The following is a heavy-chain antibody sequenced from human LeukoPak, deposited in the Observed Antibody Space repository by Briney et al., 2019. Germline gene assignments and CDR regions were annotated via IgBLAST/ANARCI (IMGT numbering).Heavy chain of an antibody. Sequence: GGSLRLSCVASGFTFSSYGMSWVRQAPGKGLEWVSTISGSGANMYYADSVKGRFTVSRENSKNTLYLQVNSLRLEDTAVYYCAKHEYCSGGSCYLDYWGQGTLVTVSS. CDR1: GFTFSSYG. J-gene: IGHJ4*02. CDR3: AKHEYCSGGSCYLDY. CDR2: ISGSGANM. D-gene: IGHD2-15*01. V-gene: IGHV3-23*01.